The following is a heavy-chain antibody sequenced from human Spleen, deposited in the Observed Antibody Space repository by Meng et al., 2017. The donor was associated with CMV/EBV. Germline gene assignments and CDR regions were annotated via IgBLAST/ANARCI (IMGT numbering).Heavy chain of an antibody. D-gene: IGHD4-17*01. J-gene: IGHJ3*02. Sequence: GGSLRLSCAASGFTFDDYAMHWVRQAPGKGLEWVSLISWHGGSTYYADSVKGRFTISRDNSKNSVYLQMNSLTAEDTALYYCAKEDSVKEAFDIWGQGTMVTV. CDR1: GFTFDDYA. CDR3: AKEDSVKEAFDI. CDR2: ISWHGGST. V-gene: IGHV3-43D*03.